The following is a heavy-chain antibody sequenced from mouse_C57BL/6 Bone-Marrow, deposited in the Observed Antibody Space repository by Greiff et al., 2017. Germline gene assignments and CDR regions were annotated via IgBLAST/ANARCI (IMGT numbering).Heavy chain of an antibody. J-gene: IGHJ2*01. D-gene: IGHD1-1*01. CDR1: GFNIKDDY. Sequence: EVQLQQSGAELVRPGASAKLSCTASGFNIKDDYMHWVKQRPEQGLEWIGWIDPENGDTEYASKFQGKATITADTSSNTAYLQLSSLTSEDTAVYYCTTRGTTVVATRGYWGQGTTLTVSS. V-gene: IGHV14-4*01. CDR2: IDPENGDT. CDR3: TTRGTTVVATRGY.